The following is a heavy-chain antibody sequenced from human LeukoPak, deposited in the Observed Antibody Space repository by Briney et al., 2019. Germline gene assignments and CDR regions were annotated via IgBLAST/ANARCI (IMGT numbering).Heavy chain of an antibody. CDR1: GFTFSTYG. Sequence: GGSLRLSCAASGFTFSTYGMHWVRQAPGKGLEWVAVISYDGNNKYYADSVKGRFTISRDNSKNTLFLQMNSLRAEDTAVYFCAGRHCSGGGCYFAGADPFDYWGQGTLVTVSS. D-gene: IGHD2-15*01. V-gene: IGHV3-30*03. CDR3: AGRHCSGGGCYFAGADPFDY. J-gene: IGHJ4*02. CDR2: ISYDGNNK.